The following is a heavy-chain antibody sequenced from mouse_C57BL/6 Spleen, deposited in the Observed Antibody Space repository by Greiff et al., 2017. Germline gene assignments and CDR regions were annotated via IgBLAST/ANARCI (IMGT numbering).Heavy chain of an antibody. CDR1: GYTFTDYY. J-gene: IGHJ2*01. D-gene: IGHD1-1*01. CDR2: IYPGSGNT. Sequence: QVQLKQSGAELVRPGASVKLSCKASGYTFTDYYINWVKQRPGQGLEWIARIYPGSGNTYYNEKFKGKATLTAEKSSSTAYMQLSSLTSEDSAVYFCARDTTVVPYYFDYWGQGTTLTVSS. V-gene: IGHV1-76*01. CDR3: ARDTTVVPYYFDY.